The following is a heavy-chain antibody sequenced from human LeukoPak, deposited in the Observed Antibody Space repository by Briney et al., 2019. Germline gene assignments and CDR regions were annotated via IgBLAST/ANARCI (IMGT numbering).Heavy chain of an antibody. V-gene: IGHV3-30-3*01. D-gene: IGHD5-18*01. CDR3: AKDLGIQLWSKYCFDF. J-gene: IGHJ4*02. Sequence: GRSLRLSCAASGFTFSTYAIHWVRQAPGKGLEWVAVISNDGSKKYYADSVRGRFTISRDNSKNTLYLQVDSLRAEDTAVYYCAKDLGIQLWSKYCFDFWGQGTLVTVSS. CDR2: ISNDGSKK. CDR1: GFTFSTYA.